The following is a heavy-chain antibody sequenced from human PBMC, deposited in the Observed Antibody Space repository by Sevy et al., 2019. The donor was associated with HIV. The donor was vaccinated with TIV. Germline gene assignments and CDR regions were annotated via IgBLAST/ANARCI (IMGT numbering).Heavy chain of an antibody. CDR3: ASLEIGYCSSTSCPDV. V-gene: IGHV1-69*13. CDR1: GGTFSSYA. CDR2: IIPIFGTA. Sequence: ASVKVSCKASGGTFSSYAISWVRQAPGQGLEWMGGIIPIFGTANYAQKFQGRITITADESTSTAYVELSSLRSEDTAVYYCASLEIGYCSSTSCPDVWGQGTTVTVSS. J-gene: IGHJ6*02. D-gene: IGHD2-2*01.